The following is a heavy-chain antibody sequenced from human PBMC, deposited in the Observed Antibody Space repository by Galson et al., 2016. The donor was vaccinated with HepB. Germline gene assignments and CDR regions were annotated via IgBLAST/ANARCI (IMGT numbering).Heavy chain of an antibody. D-gene: IGHD5-24*01. Sequence: SLRLSCAVSGFTFSSDWMDWVRQAPGKGLEWVANINQDGSVKHYVDSVKGRFTVSRDNSKNSPYLQMNSLRAEDTAVYYCSIRLDFWGQGTLVTVSS. CDR3: SIRLDF. CDR1: GFTFSSDW. CDR2: INQDGSVK. J-gene: IGHJ4*02. V-gene: IGHV3-7*01.